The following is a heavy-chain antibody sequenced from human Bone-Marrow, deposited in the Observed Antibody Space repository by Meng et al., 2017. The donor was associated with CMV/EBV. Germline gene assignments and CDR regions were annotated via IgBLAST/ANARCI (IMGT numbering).Heavy chain of an antibody. CDR3: AREGRYCSGGSYYSGGYYYYGMDV. V-gene: IGHV1-2*02. D-gene: IGHD2-15*01. CDR1: GYTFTVYY. CDR2: INPNSGGT. Sequence: ASVKVSCKASGYTFTVYYMHWVRQAPGQGLEWMGWINPNSGGTNYAQKFQGRVTMTRDTSISTAYMELSRLRSDDTAVYYCAREGRYCSGGSYYSGGYYYYGMDVWGQGTTVTVSS. J-gene: IGHJ6*02.